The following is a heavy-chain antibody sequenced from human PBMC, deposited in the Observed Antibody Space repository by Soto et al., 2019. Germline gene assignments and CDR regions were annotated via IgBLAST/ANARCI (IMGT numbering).Heavy chain of an antibody. CDR2: IYYSGRT. D-gene: IGHD2-21*02. J-gene: IGHJ4*02. V-gene: IGHV4-39*01. CDR1: GESISSSSYY. CDR3: ARQRTTVVTQAYFDH. Sequence: SETLSLTCIVSGESISSSSYYWGWIRQPPGKGLEWIGSIYYSGRTYYNPSFKSRVTISIDTSKNQFSLKLSSVAATDTAVYYCARQRTTVVTQAYFDHWGQGALVTVS.